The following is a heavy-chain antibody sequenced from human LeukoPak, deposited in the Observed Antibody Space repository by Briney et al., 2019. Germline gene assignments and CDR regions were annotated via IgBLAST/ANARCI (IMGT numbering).Heavy chain of an antibody. J-gene: IGHJ4*02. D-gene: IGHD4-17*01. V-gene: IGHV1-69*05. CDR1: GHTFTGYY. Sequence: SVKVSCKASGHTFTGYYMHWVRQAPGQGLEWMGGIIPIFGTANYAQKFQGRVTITTDESTSTAYMELSSLRSEDTAVYYCARGVYGDYGPFDYWGQGTLVTVSS. CDR3: ARGVYGDYGPFDY. CDR2: IIPIFGTA.